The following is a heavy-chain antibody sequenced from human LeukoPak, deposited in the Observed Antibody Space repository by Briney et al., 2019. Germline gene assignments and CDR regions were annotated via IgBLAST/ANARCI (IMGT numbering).Heavy chain of an antibody. Sequence: PGGSLRLSCAASGFTFSIYGTHGVRQAPGKGLEWVAVIANDGKTTYYADSVKGRFTISRDNSRNTLYLQMNSLRAEDTAVYYCTKEGLPSGSSWSAWFDPWGQGTLVTVSS. CDR2: IANDGKTT. CDR1: GFTFSIYG. D-gene: IGHD3-10*01. V-gene: IGHV3-30*18. J-gene: IGHJ5*02. CDR3: TKEGLPSGSSWSAWFDP.